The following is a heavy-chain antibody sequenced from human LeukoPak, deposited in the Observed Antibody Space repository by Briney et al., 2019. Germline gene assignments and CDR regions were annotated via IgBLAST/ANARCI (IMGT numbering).Heavy chain of an antibody. Sequence: PGGSLRLSCAASGFTFSSYGMHWVRQAPGKGLEWVAVISYDGSNKYYADSVKGRFTISRDNSKNTLYLQMNSLRAEDTAVYYCAIGAVGYWGQGTLVTVSS. CDR3: AIGAVGY. CDR2: ISYDGSNK. CDR1: GFTFSSYG. V-gene: IGHV3-30*03. J-gene: IGHJ4*02. D-gene: IGHD6-19*01.